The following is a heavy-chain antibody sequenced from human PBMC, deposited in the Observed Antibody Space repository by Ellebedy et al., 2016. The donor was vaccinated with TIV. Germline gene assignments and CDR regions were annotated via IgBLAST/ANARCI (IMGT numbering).Heavy chain of an antibody. CDR2: INPNSGGT. CDR3: ARGWPRGYSYGMRPNNWFDP. Sequence: ASVKVSCXASGYTFTGYYMHWVRQAPGQGLEWMGWINPNSGGTNYAQKFQGRVTMTRDTSISTAYMELSRLRSDDTAVYYCARGWPRGYSYGMRPNNWFDPWGQGTLVTVSS. J-gene: IGHJ5*02. D-gene: IGHD5-18*01. V-gene: IGHV1-2*02. CDR1: GYTFTGYY.